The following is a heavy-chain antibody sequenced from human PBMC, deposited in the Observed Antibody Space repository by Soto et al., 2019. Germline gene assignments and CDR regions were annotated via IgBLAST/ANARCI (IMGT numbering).Heavy chain of an antibody. CDR1: GASVSSNSAA. J-gene: IGHJ4*02. Sequence: QVQLQQSGPGLVKPSQTLSVTCGISGASVSSNSAAWNWLRQAPSRGLEWLGRTYYRSKWYNDYAGSVESRITINPATSKNRFSLQLNFVTPDDTAVYFCARAEQYSGRIFDYWGQGTLVTVSS. CDR2: TYYRSKWYN. V-gene: IGHV6-1*01. CDR3: ARAEQYSGRIFDY. D-gene: IGHD1-26*01.